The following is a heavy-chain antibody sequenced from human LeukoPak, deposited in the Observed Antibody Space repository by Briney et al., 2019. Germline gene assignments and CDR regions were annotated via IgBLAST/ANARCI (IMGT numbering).Heavy chain of an antibody. J-gene: IGHJ6*03. CDR3: ARTRNMITFGGVIAARYYYYYMDV. CDR2: ISPSGGST. CDR1: GYTFTSNY. D-gene: IGHD3-16*02. V-gene: IGHV1-46*01. Sequence: ASVKVSCKAFGYTFTSNYMHWVRQAPGQGPEWMGVISPSGGSTTYAQKFQGRVTITADKSTSTAYMELSSLRSEDTAVYYCARTRNMITFGGVIAARYYYYYMDVWGKGTTVTVSS.